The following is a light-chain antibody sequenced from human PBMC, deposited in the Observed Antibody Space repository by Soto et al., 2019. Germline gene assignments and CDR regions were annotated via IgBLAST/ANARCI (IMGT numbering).Light chain of an antibody. J-gene: IGKJ5*01. Sequence: EVVLTQSPATLSLSPGERATLSCRASQSVNSYLAWYQQKPGQAPSLLIYDASNRATGIPARFSGSGSGTDFTLTISSLEPEDFAVYYCQQRSSWPLTFGQGTRLEI. CDR2: DAS. CDR3: QQRSSWPLT. V-gene: IGKV3-11*01. CDR1: QSVNSY.